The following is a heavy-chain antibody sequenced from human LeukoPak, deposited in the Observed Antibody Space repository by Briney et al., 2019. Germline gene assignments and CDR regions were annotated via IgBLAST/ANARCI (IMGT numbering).Heavy chain of an antibody. Sequence: NPGGSLRLSCAASGFTFSDYYMSWIRQAPGKGLEWVSYISSSGSSIYYADSVKGRFTISRDNAKNSLYLQMNSLRAEDTAVYYCARGPRLPQYFQYWGQGTLVTVSS. CDR2: ISSSGSSI. J-gene: IGHJ1*01. D-gene: IGHD3-16*01. V-gene: IGHV3-11*04. CDR3: ARGPRLPQYFQY. CDR1: GFTFSDYY.